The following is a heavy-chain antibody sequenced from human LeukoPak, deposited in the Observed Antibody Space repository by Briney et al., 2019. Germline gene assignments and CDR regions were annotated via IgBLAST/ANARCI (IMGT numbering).Heavy chain of an antibody. CDR3: ARERAGATEGSFDI. V-gene: IGHV4-4*02. CDR1: DGPVSSSNW. Sequence: PSETLSLTCAVSDGPVSSSNWWSWVRQPPGKGLEWIGEIYHSGTTNYHPSLKSRVTISVDKSKNQLSLNLNSVTAADTAVYYCARERAGATEGSFDIWGQGTMVTVSS. CDR2: IYHSGTT. J-gene: IGHJ3*02. D-gene: IGHD1-26*01.